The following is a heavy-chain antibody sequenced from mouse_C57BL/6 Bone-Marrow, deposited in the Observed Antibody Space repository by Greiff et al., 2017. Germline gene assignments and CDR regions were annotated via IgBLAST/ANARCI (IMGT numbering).Heavy chain of an antibody. CDR3: ARPLGAWFAY. Sequence: EVQRVESGGDLVKPGGSLKLSCVASGFTFSSYGMSWVRQTPDKRLEWVATISSGGSYTYYPDSVKGRFTISRDNAKNTLYLQMSSLKSEDTAMYYCARPLGAWFAYWGQGTLVTVSA. CDR2: ISSGGSYT. CDR1: GFTFSSYG. V-gene: IGHV5-6*01. J-gene: IGHJ3*01.